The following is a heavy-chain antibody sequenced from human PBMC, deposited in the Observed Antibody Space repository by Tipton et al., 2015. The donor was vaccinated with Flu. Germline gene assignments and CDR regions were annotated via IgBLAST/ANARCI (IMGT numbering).Heavy chain of an antibody. V-gene: IGHV4-61*02. D-gene: IGHD6-19*01. Sequence: TLSLTCTASGGSISSGSYYWSWIRQPAGKGLEWIGRIYTSGSTNYNPSLKSRVTISVDTSKNQFSLKLSSGTAADTAVYYCARGGQWLDEYFQHWGQGTLVTVSS. J-gene: IGHJ1*01. CDR1: GGSISSGSYY. CDR2: IYTSGST. CDR3: ARGGQWLDEYFQH.